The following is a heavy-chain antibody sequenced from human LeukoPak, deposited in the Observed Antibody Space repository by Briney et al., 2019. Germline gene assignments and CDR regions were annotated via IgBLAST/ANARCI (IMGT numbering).Heavy chain of an antibody. Sequence: PGGSLRLSCAASGFTFSSYSMNWVRQAPGKGLEWVSSISSSSSYIYYADSVKGRFTISRDNAKNSLYLQMNSLRAEDTAVYYCARSRDGYNGDYYYGMDVWGQGTTVTVSS. J-gene: IGHJ6*02. D-gene: IGHD5-24*01. V-gene: IGHV3-21*01. CDR2: ISSSSSYI. CDR3: ARSRDGYNGDYYYGMDV. CDR1: GFTFSSYS.